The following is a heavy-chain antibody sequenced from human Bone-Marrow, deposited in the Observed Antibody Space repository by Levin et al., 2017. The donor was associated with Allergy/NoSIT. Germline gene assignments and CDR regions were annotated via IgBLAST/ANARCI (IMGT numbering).Heavy chain of an antibody. CDR2: IDPRDSDT. CDR3: TRQTAGGNYGDY. V-gene: IGHV5-51*01. J-gene: IGHJ4*01. Sequence: KVSCKGSGYDFTTSWVAWVRQVPGRGLEWMGMIDPRDSDTRYSPSFRGQVSISAAKSVNTAYLQWSRLEAADSAVYYCTRQTAGGNYGDYWGQGTRVTVSS. D-gene: IGHD4-23*01. CDR1: GYDFTTSW.